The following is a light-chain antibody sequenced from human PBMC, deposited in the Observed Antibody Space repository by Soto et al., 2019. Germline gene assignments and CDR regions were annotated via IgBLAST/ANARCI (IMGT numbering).Light chain of an antibody. CDR2: GAS. Sequence: EIVMTQSPATLSVSPGERATLSCRASQSVSSNLGWYQQKPGQAPRLLIRGASTRAAGIPARFSGSGSGTEFALTISSRQSEDFAVYYCQQYHNWRTFGQGTKVEIK. J-gene: IGKJ1*01. V-gene: IGKV3-15*01. CDR1: QSVSSN. CDR3: QQYHNWRT.